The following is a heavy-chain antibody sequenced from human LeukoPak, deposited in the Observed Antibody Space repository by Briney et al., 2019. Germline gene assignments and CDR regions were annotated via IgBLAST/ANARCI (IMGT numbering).Heavy chain of an antibody. CDR3: ARAGYSYGSAWFDP. V-gene: IGHV1-8*01. CDR1: GYTFTSYD. D-gene: IGHD5-18*01. CDR2: MNPNSGNT. J-gene: IGHJ5*02. Sequence: ASVKVSCKASGYTFTSYDISWVRQATGQGLEWMGWMNPNSGNTGYAQKFQGRVTMTRNTSISTAYMELSSLRSEDTAVYFCARAGYSYGSAWFDPWGQGTLVAVSS.